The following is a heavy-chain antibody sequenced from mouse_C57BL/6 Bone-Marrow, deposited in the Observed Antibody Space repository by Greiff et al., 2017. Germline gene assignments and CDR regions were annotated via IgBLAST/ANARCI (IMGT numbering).Heavy chain of an antibody. J-gene: IGHJ1*03. CDR2: IDPENGDT. CDR1: GFNIKDDY. CDR3: TTGNGYFWYFDV. D-gene: IGHD2-3*01. V-gene: IGHV14-4*01. Sequence: VQLQQSGAELVRPGASVKLSCTASGFNIKDDYMHWVKQRPEQGLEWIGWIDPENGDTESASKFQGKATITADTSSNTAYLQLSSLTSEDTAVYYCTTGNGYFWYFDVWGTGTTVTVSS.